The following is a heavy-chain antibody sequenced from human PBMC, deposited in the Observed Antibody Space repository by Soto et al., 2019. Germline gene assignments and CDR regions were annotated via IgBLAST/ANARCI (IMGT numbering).Heavy chain of an antibody. CDR3: ARGPLVVLNYFES. V-gene: IGHV1-69*04. CDR1: GGTFRDYP. CDR2: IFPLTDIP. Sequence: XVKVSCKASGGTFRDYPINWVRQAPGQGLEWMGSIFPLTDIPDYAQNCQARLTISADKSTSTAYMELSSLASDDTAMYFCARGPLVVLNYFESWGQGTLVTVSS. J-gene: IGHJ4*02.